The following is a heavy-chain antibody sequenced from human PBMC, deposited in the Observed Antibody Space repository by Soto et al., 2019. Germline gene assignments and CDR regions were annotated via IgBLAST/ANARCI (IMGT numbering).Heavy chain of an antibody. CDR1: GFTFSAYY. D-gene: IGHD2-2*01. J-gene: IGHJ6*02. V-gene: IGHV1-2*02. CDR2: INPNSGGT. Sequence: ASVKVSCTASGFTFSAYYSYWVRQAPGQGLEWIGWINPNSGGTNNAQKFQGRVTMTRDTSTSTVYMELSALISDDTAVYFCARSLLDEYSSSWRSAYYGMDVWGQGTTVTVSS. CDR3: ARSLLDEYSSSWRSAYYGMDV.